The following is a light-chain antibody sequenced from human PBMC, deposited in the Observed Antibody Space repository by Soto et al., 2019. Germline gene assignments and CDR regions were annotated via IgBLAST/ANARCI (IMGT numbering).Light chain of an antibody. CDR2: DVD. CDR1: SSDVGAYNY. Sequence: QSALTQPASVSGSPGQSITISCTGTSSDVGAYNYVSWYQQHPVKAPKLVIYDVDNRPSGVSNRFSGSKSGNTASLTISGLQAEDEAHYYCSSYTTSGTVLFGGGTKVTVL. CDR3: SSYTTSGTVL. V-gene: IGLV2-14*03. J-gene: IGLJ2*01.